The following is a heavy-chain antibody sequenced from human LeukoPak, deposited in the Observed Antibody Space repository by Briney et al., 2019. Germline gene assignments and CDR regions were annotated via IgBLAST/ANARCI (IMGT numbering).Heavy chain of an antibody. V-gene: IGHV4-34*01. CDR1: GGSFSGYY. Sequence: DPSETLSLTCAVYGGSFSGYYWSWIRQPPGKGLEWIGEINHSGSTNYNPSLKSRVTISVDTSKNQFSLKLSSVTAADTAVYYCARVGYNWNDGGYWGQGTLVTVSS. CDR3: ARVGYNWNDGGY. D-gene: IGHD1-1*01. J-gene: IGHJ4*02. CDR2: INHSGST.